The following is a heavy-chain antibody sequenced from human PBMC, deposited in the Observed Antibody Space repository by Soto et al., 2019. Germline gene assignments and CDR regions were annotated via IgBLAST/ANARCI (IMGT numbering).Heavy chain of an antibody. V-gene: IGHV4-4*02. CDR2: IYRTGST. Sequence: SETLSLTCTVSGSSFTSNDWWTWVRQPPGRGLEWIGEIYRTGSTNYNPSLKSRVTISLDKSENQFSLKVTSLTAADTAVYYCASRDPGTSVDYWGQGTLVTVSS. CDR3: ASRDPGTSVDY. CDR1: GSSFTSNDW. J-gene: IGHJ4*02. D-gene: IGHD1-7*01.